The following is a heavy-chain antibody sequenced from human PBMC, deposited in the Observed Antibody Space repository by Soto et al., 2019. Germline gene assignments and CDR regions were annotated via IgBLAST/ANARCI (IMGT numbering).Heavy chain of an antibody. CDR3: ARFAKEENPKLESWYAFAF. CDR2: IYYRGGT. D-gene: IGHD6-13*01. J-gene: IGHJ4*02. Sequence: SETLSLTCTVSGGSIRSGGYFWSWVRQQPGKGLEWIGHIYYRGGTSYNPSLESRVAMSVDTSRNEFTLKVNSVTAADTAIYYCARFAKEENPKLESWYAFAFWGRGTLVPVSS. CDR1: GGSIRSGGYF. V-gene: IGHV4-31*03.